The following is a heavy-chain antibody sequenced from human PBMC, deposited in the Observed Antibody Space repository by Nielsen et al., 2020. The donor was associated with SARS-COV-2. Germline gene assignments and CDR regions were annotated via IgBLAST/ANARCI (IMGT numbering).Heavy chain of an antibody. CDR2: INHSGST. CDR1: GGSFSAYY. D-gene: IGHD3-16*01. CDR3: ARHEAGGSSTLYYFDY. Sequence: GSLRLSCAVYGGSFSAYYWNWIRQPPGKGLEWIGEINHSGSTNYNPSLKSRVTISVDTSKNQFSLKLSSVTAADTAVYYCARHEAGGSSTLYYFDYWGQGTLVTVSS. V-gene: IGHV4-34*01. J-gene: IGHJ4*02.